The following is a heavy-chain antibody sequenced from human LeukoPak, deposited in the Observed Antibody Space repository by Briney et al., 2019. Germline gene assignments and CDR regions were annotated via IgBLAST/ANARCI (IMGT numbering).Heavy chain of an antibody. V-gene: IGHV4-59*08. CDR1: GGSISSHY. CDR2: IYYSGST. CDR3: ARHSLSAGEEQNWFDP. D-gene: IGHD1-26*01. J-gene: IGHJ5*02. Sequence: SETLSLTCTVSGGSISSHYWSWIRQPPGKGLEWIGYIYYSGSTNCNPSLKGRVTISVDTSKNQFSLKLSSVTAADTAVYYCARHSLSAGEEQNWFDPWGQGTLVTVSS.